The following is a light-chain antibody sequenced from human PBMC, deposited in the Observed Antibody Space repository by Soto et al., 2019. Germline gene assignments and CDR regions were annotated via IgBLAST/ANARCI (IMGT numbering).Light chain of an antibody. CDR3: SSYTISDTWV. CDR1: SGDVGVYNF. J-gene: IGLJ3*02. CDR2: EVS. V-gene: IGLV2-14*01. Sequence: QSALTQPASVSGSPGQSITISCTGTSGDVGVYNFVSWYQQHPGKAPKLMIYEVSNRPSGVSNRFSGSKSGNTASLTISGLQAAYEADYYCSSYTISDTWVFGGGTKLTVL.